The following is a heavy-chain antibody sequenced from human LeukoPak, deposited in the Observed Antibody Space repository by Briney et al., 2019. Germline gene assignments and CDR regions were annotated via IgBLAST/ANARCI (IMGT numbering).Heavy chain of an antibody. V-gene: IGHV3-74*01. Sequence: QPGGSMRLSCAASGFTFSSYWMHWVRQAPGKGLVWVSRINSDGSSTSYADSVKGRFTISRDNAKNTLYLQVNSMRAEDTAVYYYVHWFDPWGQGTLVTVSS. CDR1: GFTFSSYW. J-gene: IGHJ5*02. CDR3: VHWFDP. CDR2: INSDGSST.